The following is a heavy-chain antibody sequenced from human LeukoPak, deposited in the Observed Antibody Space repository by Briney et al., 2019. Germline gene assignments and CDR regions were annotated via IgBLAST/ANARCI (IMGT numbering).Heavy chain of an antibody. V-gene: IGHV4-59*01. Sequence: PSETLSLTSTVSGGSISSYYWSWLRQPPGKGLEWIGYIYYSGSTNYNPSLKSRVTISVDTSKNQFSLKLSSVTAADTAVYYCARDGGYSGYDYPYNWFDPWGQGTLVTVSS. CDR3: ARDGGYSGYDYPYNWFDP. CDR1: GGSISSYY. CDR2: IYYSGST. D-gene: IGHD5-12*01. J-gene: IGHJ5*02.